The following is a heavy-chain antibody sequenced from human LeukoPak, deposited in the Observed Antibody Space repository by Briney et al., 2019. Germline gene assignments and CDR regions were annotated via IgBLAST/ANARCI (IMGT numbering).Heavy chain of an antibody. V-gene: IGHV4-39*07. CDR2: IYYSVTT. CDR3: ARDPEGEPPTYYYGMDV. D-gene: IGHD1-14*01. CDR1: GGSINTNNYY. J-gene: IGHJ6*02. Sequence: SSETLSLTCSVSGGSINTNNYYWGWIRQPPGKGLESIGTIYYSVTTFYNPSLQSRISLSVDTSKNLFSLKLSSVTAADTAVYYCARDPEGEPPTYYYGMDVWGQGTTVTVSS.